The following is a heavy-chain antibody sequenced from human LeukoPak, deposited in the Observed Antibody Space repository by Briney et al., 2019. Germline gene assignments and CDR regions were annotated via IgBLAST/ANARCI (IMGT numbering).Heavy chain of an antibody. CDR3: AREIDGGFDF. CDR2: ISGSGRST. V-gene: IGHV3-23*01. J-gene: IGHJ4*02. Sequence: PGGSLRLSCAASGFTFSNAWMSWVRQAPGKGLEWVSGISGSGRSTYYGDSVKGRFTISRDNSKNTLYLQMNSLRAEDTAVYYCAREIDGGFDFWGQGTLVTVSS. CDR1: GFTFSNAW. D-gene: IGHD2/OR15-2a*01.